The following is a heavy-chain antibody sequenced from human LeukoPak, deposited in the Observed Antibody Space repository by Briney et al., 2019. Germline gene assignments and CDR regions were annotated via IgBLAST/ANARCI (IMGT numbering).Heavy chain of an antibody. CDR1: GFTFDDYG. D-gene: IGHD3-16*02. V-gene: IGHV3-20*04. CDR2: INWNGGST. J-gene: IGHJ4*02. CDR3: AKADTFGGVIVLYYFDY. Sequence: GGSLRLSCAASGFTFDDYGMSWVRQVPGKGLEWVSGINWNGGSTGYADSVKGRFTISRDNAKNSLYLQMNSLRAEDTAVYYCAKADTFGGVIVLYYFDYWGQGTLVTVSS.